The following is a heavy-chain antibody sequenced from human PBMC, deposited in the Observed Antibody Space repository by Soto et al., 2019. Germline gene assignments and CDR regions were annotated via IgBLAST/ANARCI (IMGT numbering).Heavy chain of an antibody. D-gene: IGHD3-22*01. CDR1: GYTFTSYY. CDR3: AREDLDYYDSRNWFDP. J-gene: IGHJ5*02. CDR2: INPSGGST. Sequence: GASVKVSCKASGYTFTSYYMHWVRQAPGQGLEWMGIINPSGGSTSYARKFQGRVTMTRDTSTSTVYMELSSLRSEDTAVYYCAREDLDYYDSRNWFDPWGQGTLVTVSS. V-gene: IGHV1-46*01.